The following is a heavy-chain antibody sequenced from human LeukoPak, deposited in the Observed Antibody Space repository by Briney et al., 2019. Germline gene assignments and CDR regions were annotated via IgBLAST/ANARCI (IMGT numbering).Heavy chain of an antibody. Sequence: GESLKISCKGSGYSFTSYRIAWVRQMPGKGLEWMGIIYPSDSETTYSPSFQGQVTISADKSISTAYLQWSSLTASDTAMYYCARSVGATPLGYWGQGTPVTVSS. CDR1: GYSFTSYR. V-gene: IGHV5-51*01. D-gene: IGHD1-26*01. J-gene: IGHJ4*02. CDR3: ARSVGATPLGY. CDR2: IYPSDSET.